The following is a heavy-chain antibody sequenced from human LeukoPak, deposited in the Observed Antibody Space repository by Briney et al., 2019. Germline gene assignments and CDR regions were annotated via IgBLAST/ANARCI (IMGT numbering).Heavy chain of an antibody. D-gene: IGHD3-10*01. J-gene: IGHJ4*02. V-gene: IGHV3-23*01. CDR3: ALNSGYGSGIYYTVTIDY. CDR1: GFTFSSYA. Sequence: GGSLRLSCAASGFTFSSYAMTWVRQAPGRGLEWISALTGSGDSTYYANSVKGRFTISRDNSKSTLYLQMNSLRAEDTAVYYCALNSGYGSGIYYTVTIDYWGQGTLVTVSS. CDR2: LTGSGDST.